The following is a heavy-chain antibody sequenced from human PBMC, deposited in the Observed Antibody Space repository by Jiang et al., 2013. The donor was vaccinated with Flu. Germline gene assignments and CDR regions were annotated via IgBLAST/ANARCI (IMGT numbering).Heavy chain of an antibody. V-gene: IGHV4-59*05. CDR2: IYYSGST. D-gene: IGHD2/OR15-2a*01. J-gene: IGHJ6*02. Sequence: GPGLVKPSETLSLTCTVSGGSISSYYWSWIRQPPGKGLEWIGSIYYSGSTYYNPSLKSRVTISVDTSKNQFSLKLSSVTAADTAVYYCGASIYYYYGMDVWGQGTTVTVSS. CDR3: GASIYYYYGMDV. CDR1: GGSISSYY.